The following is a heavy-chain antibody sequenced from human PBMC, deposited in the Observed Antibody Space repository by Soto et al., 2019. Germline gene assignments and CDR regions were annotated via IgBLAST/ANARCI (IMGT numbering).Heavy chain of an antibody. D-gene: IGHD3-22*01. V-gene: IGHV1-3*01. Sequence: ASVKVSCKTSGYSFTGYSVHWVRQAPGQRLEWMGWINAGNGNTKYSQKFQGRVTITRDTSASTAYMELSSLRSEDTAVYYCARGTAMIYYYYYGMDVWGQGTTVTVSS. CDR3: ARGTAMIYYYYYGMDV. J-gene: IGHJ6*02. CDR1: GYSFTGYS. CDR2: INAGNGNT.